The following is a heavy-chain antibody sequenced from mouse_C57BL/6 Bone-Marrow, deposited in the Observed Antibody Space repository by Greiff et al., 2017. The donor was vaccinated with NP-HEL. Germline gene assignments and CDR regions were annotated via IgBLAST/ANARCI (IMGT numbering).Heavy chain of an antibody. CDR2: IYPRSGNT. D-gene: IGHD2-5*01. CDR3: AREGGSHYVYYAMDY. J-gene: IGHJ4*01. Sequence: LQESGAELARPGASVKLSCKASGYTFTSYGISWVKQRTGQGLEWIGEIYPRSGNTDYNEKFKGKATVTADKSSSAAYMELRSLTSEASEVYFCAREGGSHYVYYAMDYWGQGTSVTVSS. CDR1: GYTFTSYG. V-gene: IGHV1-81*01.